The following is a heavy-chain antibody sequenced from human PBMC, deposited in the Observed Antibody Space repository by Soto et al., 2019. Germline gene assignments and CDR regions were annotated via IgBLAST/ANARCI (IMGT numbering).Heavy chain of an antibody. CDR1: GFTFSSYA. CDR2: ISYDGSNK. Sequence: GGSLRLSCAASGFTFSSYAMHWVRQAPGKGLEWVAVISYDGSNKYYADSVKGRFTISRDNSKNTLYLQMNSLRAEDTAVYYCARQLLFHYYGMDVWGQGTTVTVS. J-gene: IGHJ6*02. CDR3: ARQLLFHYYGMDV. D-gene: IGHD2-2*01. V-gene: IGHV3-30-3*01.